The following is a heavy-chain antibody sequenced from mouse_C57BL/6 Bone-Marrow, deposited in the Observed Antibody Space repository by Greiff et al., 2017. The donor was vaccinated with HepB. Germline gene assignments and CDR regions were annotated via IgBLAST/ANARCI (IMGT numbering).Heavy chain of an antibody. CDR2: IWSGGST. Sequence: QVQLKESGPGLVQPSQSLSITCTVSGFSLTSYGVHWVRQSPGKGLEWLGVIWSGGSTDYNAAFISRLSISKDKSKSQVFFKMNSLQADDTAIYYCARAYYGNYVGYWGQGTTLTVSS. D-gene: IGHD2-10*01. CDR3: ARAYYGNYVGY. CDR1: GFSLTSYG. V-gene: IGHV2-2*01. J-gene: IGHJ2*01.